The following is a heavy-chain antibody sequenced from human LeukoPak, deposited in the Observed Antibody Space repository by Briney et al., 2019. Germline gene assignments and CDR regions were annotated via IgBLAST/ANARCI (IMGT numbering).Heavy chain of an antibody. D-gene: IGHD3-10*01. Sequence: SETLSLTCTVTGGSISSYYWSWIRQPPGKGLECIGYIYYSGSTNYNPSLKSRVTISVDTSKNQFSLKLTSVTAADTAVYYCARAYYYGSGSYGLDYSGQGTLVTVSS. CDR3: ARAYYYGSGSYGLDY. V-gene: IGHV4-59*01. CDR2: IYYSGST. J-gene: IGHJ4*02. CDR1: GGSISSYY.